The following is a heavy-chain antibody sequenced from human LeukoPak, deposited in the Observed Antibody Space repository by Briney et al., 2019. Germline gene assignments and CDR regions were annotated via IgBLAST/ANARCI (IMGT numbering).Heavy chain of an antibody. V-gene: IGHV4-59*12. Sequence: SETLSLTCSGSRGSINSYYWSWIRQPPGKGLEWIGYIYYSGSTNYNPSLKSRVTISVDTSKNQFSLKLSSVTAADTAVYYCARDSGCSGGSCRLFDYWGQGTLVTVSS. CDR2: IYYSGST. CDR1: RGSINSYY. CDR3: ARDSGCSGGSCRLFDY. D-gene: IGHD2-15*01. J-gene: IGHJ4*02.